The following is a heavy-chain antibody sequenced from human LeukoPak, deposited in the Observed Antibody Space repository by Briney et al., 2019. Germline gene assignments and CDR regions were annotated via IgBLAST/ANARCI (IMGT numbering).Heavy chain of an antibody. CDR2: IYYSGST. V-gene: IGHV4-59*01. CDR1: GDPISSYY. CDR3: ASLYSSGWYFDY. J-gene: IGHJ4*02. Sequence: SETLSLTCTVSGDPISSYYWRWIRQPPGKALEWIGYIYYSGSTYYNPSLKSRVTISVDTSKNQFSLKLSSVTAADTAVYYCASLYSSGWYFDYWGQGTLVTVSS. D-gene: IGHD6-19*01.